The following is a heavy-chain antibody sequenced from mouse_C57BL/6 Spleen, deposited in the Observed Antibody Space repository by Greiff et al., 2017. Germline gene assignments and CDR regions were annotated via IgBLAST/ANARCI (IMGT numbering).Heavy chain of an antibody. CDR3: ARDDYDGGFAY. D-gene: IGHD2-4*01. J-gene: IGHJ3*01. V-gene: IGHV1-80*01. Sequence: VQLQQSGAELVKPGASVKISCKASGYAFSSYWMNWVKQRPGKGLEWIGQIYPGDGDTNYNGKFKGKATLTADKSSSTAYMQLSSLTSEESAVYYFARDDYDGGFAYWGQGTLVTVSA. CDR2: IYPGDGDT. CDR1: GYAFSSYW.